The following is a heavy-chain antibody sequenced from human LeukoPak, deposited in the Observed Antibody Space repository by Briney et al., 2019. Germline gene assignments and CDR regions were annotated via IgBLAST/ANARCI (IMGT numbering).Heavy chain of an antibody. V-gene: IGHV3-74*01. CDR2: INSDESST. J-gene: IGHJ6*02. CDR3: ARDFHKEDTAMDYGMDV. D-gene: IGHD5-18*01. CDR1: GFTFSSYW. Sequence: GGSLRLSCAASGFTFSSYWMRWVRHAPGKGLVWVSRINSDESSTSYADSVKGRFTISRDNAKNTLYLQMNSLRAEDTAVYYCARDFHKEDTAMDYGMDVWGQGTTVTVSS.